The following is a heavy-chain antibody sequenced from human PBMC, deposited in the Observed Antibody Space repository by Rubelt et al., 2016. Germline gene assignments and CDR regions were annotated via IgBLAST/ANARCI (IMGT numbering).Heavy chain of an antibody. CDR3: ARRQQLGPFDY. V-gene: IGHV1-69*01. J-gene: IGHJ4*02. CDR2: IIPIFGTA. D-gene: IGHD6-13*01. Sequence: QVQLVQSGAEVKKPGSSVKVSCKASGGTFSSYAISWVRQAPGQGLEWMGGIIPIFGTATYAQKFQGRVTIIADESTSTSYMERSSLRSEDTAVYYCARRQQLGPFDYWGQGTLVTVSS. CDR1: GGTFSSYA.